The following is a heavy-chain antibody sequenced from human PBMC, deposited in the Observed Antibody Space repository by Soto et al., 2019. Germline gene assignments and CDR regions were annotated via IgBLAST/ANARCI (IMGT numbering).Heavy chain of an antibody. CDR1: GFTFSSYN. V-gene: IGHV3-21*01. CDR3: ASTRRDGYNNYYYYYGMGG. J-gene: IGHJ6*02. CDR2: ISSSSSYI. D-gene: IGHD5-12*01. Sequence: EVQLVESGGGLVKPGGSLRLSCAASGFTFSSYNMNWVRQAAGKGLEWVSSISSSSSYIYYADSVKGRFTISRDNAKNSRSLQRNSLRAEDTAVYYWASTRRDGYNNYYYYYGMGGWGQGTTVTVSS.